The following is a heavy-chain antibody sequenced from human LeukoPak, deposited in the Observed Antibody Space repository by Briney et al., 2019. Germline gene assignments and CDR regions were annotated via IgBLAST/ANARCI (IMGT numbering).Heavy chain of an antibody. CDR1: GFHFKSYG. CDR3: AREREGVTYYDYVWGSRNAMDV. D-gene: IGHD3-16*01. CDR2: IWNDGSNK. V-gene: IGHV3-33*01. Sequence: QAGGSLRLSCVASGFHFKSYGMHWVRQAPGKGLEWVAVIWNDGSNKYYADSVKGRFTISRDNSENTLYLEMNSLRAEDSGVFYCAREREGVTYYDYVWGSRNAMDVWGQGTSVIVSS. J-gene: IGHJ6*02.